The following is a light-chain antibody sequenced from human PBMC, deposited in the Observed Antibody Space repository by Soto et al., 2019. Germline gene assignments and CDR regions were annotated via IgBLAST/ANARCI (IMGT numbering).Light chain of an antibody. CDR3: QQANSFPLT. CDR1: RDIRDD. J-gene: IGKJ4*01. Sequence: DIRMTQSAASLSASLGDRVTITWWASRDIRDDLGWFQHNKGKAPKRLIYAASSLQSGVPSRFSGSGYGTDFNLTISSLQPEDFATYYCQQANSFPLTFGGGTKVDIK. V-gene: IGKV1-17*01. CDR2: AAS.